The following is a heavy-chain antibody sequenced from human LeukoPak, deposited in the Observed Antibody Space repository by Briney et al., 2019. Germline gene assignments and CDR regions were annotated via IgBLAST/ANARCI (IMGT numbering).Heavy chain of an antibody. CDR3: ARVSGYDPGAFLDY. Sequence: GASVKVSCKASGYTFTGYYMHWVRQAPGQGLEWMGWINPNSGGTNYAQKFQGRVTMTRDTSISTAYMELSRLRSDDTAVYYCARVSGYDPGAFLDYWGQGTLVTVSS. CDR1: GYTFTGYY. J-gene: IGHJ4*02. CDR2: INPNSGGT. V-gene: IGHV1-2*02. D-gene: IGHD5-12*01.